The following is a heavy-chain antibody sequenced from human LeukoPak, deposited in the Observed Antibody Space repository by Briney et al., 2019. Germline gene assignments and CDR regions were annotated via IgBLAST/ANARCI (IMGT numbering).Heavy chain of an antibody. CDR1: GFTVSNNY. CDR3: GRGGYDMHD. D-gene: IGHD2-2*01. Sequence: GRSLRLSCAASGFTVSNNYMSWVRQPPGKGLEWVSTIERGGSTFYAGSVQGRFTISRDNSKNTLYLQMNSLRAEDTALYYCGRGGYDMHDWGQGTTVSVSS. J-gene: IGHJ6*02. V-gene: IGHV3-66*01. CDR2: IERGGST.